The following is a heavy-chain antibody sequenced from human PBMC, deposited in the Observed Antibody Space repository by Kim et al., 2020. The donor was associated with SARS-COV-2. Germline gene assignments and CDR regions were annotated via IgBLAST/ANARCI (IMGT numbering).Heavy chain of an antibody. CDR2: INWNGGST. J-gene: IGHJ6*02. D-gene: IGHD2-15*01. Sequence: GGSLRLSCAASGFTFDDYGMSWVRQAPGKGLEWVSGINWNGGSTGYADSVKGRFTISRDNAKNSLYLQMNSLRAEDTALYYCARSGYCSGGSCYEDYYYGMEVWGQGTTVTVSS. CDR3: ARSGYCSGGSCYEDYYYGMEV. CDR1: GFTFDDYG. V-gene: IGHV3-20*04.